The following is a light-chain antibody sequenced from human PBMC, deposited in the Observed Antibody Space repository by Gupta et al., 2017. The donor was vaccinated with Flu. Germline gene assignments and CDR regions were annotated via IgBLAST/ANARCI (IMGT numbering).Light chain of an antibody. CDR2: AAS. CDR1: QSVSSY. J-gene: IGKJ5*01. V-gene: IGKV3-11*01. CDR3: QQRSNWPPIT. Sequence: EVVLTQSPATLSLSPGERATLSCRASQSVSSYLAWYQQKPGQAPRLLIYAASHRAPGIPARLSGSGSETDFTLTISSLEPEDFAIYYCQQRSNWPPITFGQGTRLEIK.